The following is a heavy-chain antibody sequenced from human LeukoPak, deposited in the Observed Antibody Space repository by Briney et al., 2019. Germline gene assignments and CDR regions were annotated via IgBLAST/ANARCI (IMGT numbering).Heavy chain of an antibody. V-gene: IGHV1-18*01. Sequence: ASVTVSCKASGYTFTSYGITWVRQAPGQGLEWMGWISAYNGNTNYAQKLQGRVTMTTDTSTSTAYMELRSLRSDDTAVYYCARTRTRDLDSDYWGQGTLVTVSS. D-gene: IGHD1-1*01. J-gene: IGHJ4*02. CDR1: GYTFTSYG. CDR2: ISAYNGNT. CDR3: ARTRTRDLDSDY.